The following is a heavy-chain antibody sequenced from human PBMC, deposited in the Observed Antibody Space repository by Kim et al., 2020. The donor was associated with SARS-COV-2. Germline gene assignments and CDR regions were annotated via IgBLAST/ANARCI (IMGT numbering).Heavy chain of an antibody. Sequence: GGSLRLSCAASGFTFSSYAMSWVRQAPGKGLEWVSVIYSGGSSTYYADSVKGRFTISRDNSKNTLYLQMNSLRAEDTAVYYCAKFAGYGMDVWGQGTTVTVSS. CDR3: AKFAGYGMDV. V-gene: IGHV3-23*03. CDR2: IYSGGSST. CDR1: GFTFSSYA. J-gene: IGHJ6*02.